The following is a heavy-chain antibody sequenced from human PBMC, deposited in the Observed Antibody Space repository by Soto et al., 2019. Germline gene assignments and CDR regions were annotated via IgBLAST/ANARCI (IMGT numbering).Heavy chain of an antibody. V-gene: IGHV4-59*01. J-gene: IGHJ6*02. D-gene: IGHD3-3*01. Sequence: QVQLQESGPGLVKPSETLSLTCTVSGGSISSYYWSWIRQPPGKGLEWIGYIYYSGSTNYNPSHKSRVTISVDTSKNQFSLKLSSVTAADTAVYYCARFRTIYGRGYYGMDVWGQGTTVTVSS. CDR2: IYYSGST. CDR1: GGSISSYY. CDR3: ARFRTIYGRGYYGMDV.